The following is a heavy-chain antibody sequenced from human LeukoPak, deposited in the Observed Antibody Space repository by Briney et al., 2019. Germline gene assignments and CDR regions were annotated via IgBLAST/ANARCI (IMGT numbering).Heavy chain of an antibody. CDR2: IKSDGSSS. Sequence: GWSLRLSCAASGFTFSSYFWMHWVRQAPGKGLVWVSRIKSDGSSSTYADSLKGRFTISRDSAKNSLYLQMNTLRAEDTAVYYCVRDLDLGGYSSFEYWGQGTLVTVSS. CDR3: VRDLDLGGYSSFEY. V-gene: IGHV3-74*01. J-gene: IGHJ4*02. D-gene: IGHD4-23*01. CDR1: GFTFSSYFW.